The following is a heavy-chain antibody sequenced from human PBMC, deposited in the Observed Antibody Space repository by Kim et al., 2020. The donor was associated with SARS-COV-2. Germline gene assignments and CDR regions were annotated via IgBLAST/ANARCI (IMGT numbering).Heavy chain of an antibody. CDR3: AGALKLSANYYDSSGYYPTDY. V-gene: IGHV4-34*01. Sequence: SETLSLTCAVYGGSFSGYYWSWIRQPPGKGLEWIGEINHSGSTNYNPSLKSRVTISVDTSKNQFSLKLSSVTAADTAVYYCAGALKLSANYYDSSGYYPTDYWGQGTLVTVSS. CDR2: INHSGST. CDR1: GGSFSGYY. J-gene: IGHJ4*02. D-gene: IGHD3-22*01.